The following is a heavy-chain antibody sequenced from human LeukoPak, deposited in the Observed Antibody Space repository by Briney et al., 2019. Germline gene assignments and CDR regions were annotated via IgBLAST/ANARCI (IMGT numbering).Heavy chain of an antibody. CDR3: ARDYYDSTGLGFDL. Sequence: SETLSLTCAVSGGSISSSNWWSWVRQPPGKGLEWIGEIYHSGSTNYNPSLKSRVTISVDTSKNQFSLKLSSVTAADTAVYYCARDYYDSTGLGFDLWGRGTLVTVSS. CDR1: GGSISSSNW. CDR2: IYHSGST. D-gene: IGHD3-22*01. V-gene: IGHV4-4*02. J-gene: IGHJ2*01.